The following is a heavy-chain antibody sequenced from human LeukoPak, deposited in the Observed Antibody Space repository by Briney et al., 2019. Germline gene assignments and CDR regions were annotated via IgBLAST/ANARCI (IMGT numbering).Heavy chain of an antibody. CDR2: INIDGSSS. V-gene: IGHV3-74*01. D-gene: IGHD3-10*01. J-gene: IGHJ4*02. CDR1: GFTFSNYW. Sequence: PGGSLRLSCAASGFTFSNYWMHWVRQAPGKGLVWVSRINIDGSSSSYADSVKGRFTMSRDNAKNTLYLQMNSLRAEDTAVYYCVRGSAAGDYWGQGTLVTVSS. CDR3: VRGSAAGDY.